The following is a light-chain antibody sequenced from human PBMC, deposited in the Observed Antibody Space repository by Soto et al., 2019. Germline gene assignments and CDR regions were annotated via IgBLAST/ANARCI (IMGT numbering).Light chain of an antibody. Sequence: SYELTQPPSVSVAPGQTARITCGGNNIGSKSVHWYQQKPRQAPVLVVYDDSDRPSGITERFSGSKSGNTATLTISRVEAGDEADYYCQVWDSSSDHPVVFGGGTKLTVL. J-gene: IGLJ2*01. CDR2: DDS. CDR1: NIGSKS. CDR3: QVWDSSSDHPVV. V-gene: IGLV3-21*02.